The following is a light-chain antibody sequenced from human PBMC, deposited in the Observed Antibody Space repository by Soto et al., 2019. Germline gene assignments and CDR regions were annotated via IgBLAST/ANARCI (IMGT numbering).Light chain of an antibody. V-gene: IGLV2-8*01. CDR1: SSDVGGYNF. CDR3: SSYAASNTFV. J-gene: IGLJ1*01. CDR2: EVS. Sequence: QSALTQPPSASGSPGQSVTISCTGSSSDVGGYNFVSWYQQHPGKAPKLMIYEVSKRPSGVPDRFSGSKSGNTASLTVSGLHADDEADYYCSSYAASNTFVFGIGTKLTVL.